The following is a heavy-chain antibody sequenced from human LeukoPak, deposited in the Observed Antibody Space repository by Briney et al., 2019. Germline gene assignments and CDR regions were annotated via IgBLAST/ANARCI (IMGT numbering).Heavy chain of an antibody. Sequence: GSLRLSCAASGFSFSNYAINWVRQVPGKGLEWIGEINHSGSTNYNPSLKSRVTISVDTSKNQFSLKLSSVTAADTAVYYCARVPLDSSGYYYVNSGRYYYMDVWGKGTTVTVSS. D-gene: IGHD3-22*01. J-gene: IGHJ6*03. CDR3: ARVPLDSSGYYYVNSGRYYYMDV. CDR2: INHSGST. CDR1: GFSFSNYA. V-gene: IGHV4-34*01.